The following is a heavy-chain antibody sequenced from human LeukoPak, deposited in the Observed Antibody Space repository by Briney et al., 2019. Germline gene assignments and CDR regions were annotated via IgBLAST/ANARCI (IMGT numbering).Heavy chain of an antibody. CDR1: GYKFTNYW. CDR3: ARAYSGSRFDY. CDR2: IDPSDSYN. D-gene: IGHD1-26*01. V-gene: IGHV5-10-1*01. J-gene: IGHJ4*02. Sequence: GESLKISCKGSGYKFTNYWISWVRQMPGKGLEWMGTIDPSDSYNNYSPSFQGHVTISADKSISTAYLQWSSLKASDTAMYYCARAYSGSRFDYWGQGTLVTVSS.